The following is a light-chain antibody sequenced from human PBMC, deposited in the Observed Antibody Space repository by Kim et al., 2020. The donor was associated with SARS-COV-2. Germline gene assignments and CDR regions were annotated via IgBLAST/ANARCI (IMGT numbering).Light chain of an antibody. CDR1: QSVTSSY. CDR2: GAS. CDR3: QQYSSSPYT. J-gene: IGKJ2*01. Sequence: EIVLTQSPGTLSLSPGERATLSCRASQSVTSSYLAWYQHNPGQAPRLLIYGASTRATGIPDRFSGSGSGTDFTLTISRLEPEDFAMYYCQQYSSSPYTFGQGTKLEI. V-gene: IGKV3-20*01.